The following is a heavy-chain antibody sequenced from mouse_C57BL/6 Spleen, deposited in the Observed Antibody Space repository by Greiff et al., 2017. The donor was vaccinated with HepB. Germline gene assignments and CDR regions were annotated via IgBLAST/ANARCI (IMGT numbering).Heavy chain of an antibody. CDR1: GYTFTSYW. CDR3: ARVLLRYYWYFDV. V-gene: IGHV1-59*01. Sequence: QVQLQQPGAELVRPGTSVKLSCKASGYTFTSYWMHWVKQRPGQGLEWIGVIDPSDSYTNYNQKFKGKATLTVDTSSSTAYMQLSSLTSEDSAVYYCARVLLRYYWYFDVWGTGTTVTVSS. CDR2: IDPSDSYT. J-gene: IGHJ1*03. D-gene: IGHD1-1*01.